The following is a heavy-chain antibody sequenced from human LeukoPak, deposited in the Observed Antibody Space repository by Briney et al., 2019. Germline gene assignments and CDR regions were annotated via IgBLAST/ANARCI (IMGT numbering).Heavy chain of an antibody. Sequence: SETLSLTCAVYGGSFSGYYWSWIRQPPGKGLEWIGEINHSGSTNYNPSLKSRVTTSVDTSKNQFSLKLSSVTAADTAVYYCARDGPRHYYGSSGYYSHSSYNWFDPWGQGTLVTVSS. CDR2: INHSGST. CDR1: GGSFSGYY. J-gene: IGHJ5*02. V-gene: IGHV4-34*01. D-gene: IGHD3-22*01. CDR3: ARDGPRHYYGSSGYYSHSSYNWFDP.